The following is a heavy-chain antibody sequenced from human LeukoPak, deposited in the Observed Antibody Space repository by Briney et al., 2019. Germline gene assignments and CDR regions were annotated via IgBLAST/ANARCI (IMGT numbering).Heavy chain of an antibody. CDR2: IYWNEDK. V-gene: IGHV2-5*01. Sequence: SGPTLVKPTQTLTLTCTFSGFSLSTSGVGVGWIRQPPGKALEWLALIYWNEDKRYSPSLKSRLTITKDTSKNQVVLTMTNMDPVDTATYYCAHSINYYGSGSPRYAFDIWGQGTMVTVSS. CDR3: AHSINYYGSGSPRYAFDI. J-gene: IGHJ3*02. D-gene: IGHD3-10*01. CDR1: GFSLSTSGVG.